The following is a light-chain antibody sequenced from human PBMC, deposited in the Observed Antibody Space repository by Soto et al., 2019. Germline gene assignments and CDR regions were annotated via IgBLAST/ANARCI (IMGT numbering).Light chain of an antibody. CDR3: QQRSNWPPVIT. CDR1: QSFSSY. V-gene: IGKV3-11*01. Sequence: EIVLTQSPATLSLSPGERATLSCRASQSFSSYLAWYQQKPGQAPRLLIYDASKRAPGIPARFSGRGSGTDFTLTISSLEPEDFAVYYCQQRSNWPPVITFGQGTRLEMK. CDR2: DAS. J-gene: IGKJ5*01.